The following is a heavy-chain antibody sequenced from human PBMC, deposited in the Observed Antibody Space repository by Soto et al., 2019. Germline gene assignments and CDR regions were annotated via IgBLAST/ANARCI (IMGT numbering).Heavy chain of an antibody. CDR2: INQDGSKR. D-gene: IGHD6-19*01. J-gene: IGHJ5*02. CDR1: GFTFSSYW. V-gene: IGHV3-7*01. Sequence: GGALRLSCAASGFTFSSYWMNWVRLAPGKGLEWVANINQDGSKRYYVDSVKGRFTISRDNAQNSLFLQMDSLRAEDTAVYYCAKDAVAGNGEWDYFDPWGQGTLVTVSS. CDR3: AKDAVAGNGEWDYFDP.